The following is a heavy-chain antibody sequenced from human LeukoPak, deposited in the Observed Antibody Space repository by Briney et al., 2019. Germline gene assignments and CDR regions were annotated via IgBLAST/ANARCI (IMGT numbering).Heavy chain of an antibody. CDR1: GYTFTSYA. D-gene: IGHD3-10*01. Sequence: GASVKVSCKASGYTFTSYAMHWVRQAPGQRLEWMGWINAGNGNTKYSQKFQGRVTITRDTSASTAYMELSSLRSEDTAVYYCARDEVLWFGAIGPLDYWGQGTLVTVSS. J-gene: IGHJ4*02. CDR3: ARDEVLWFGAIGPLDY. V-gene: IGHV1-3*01. CDR2: INAGNGNT.